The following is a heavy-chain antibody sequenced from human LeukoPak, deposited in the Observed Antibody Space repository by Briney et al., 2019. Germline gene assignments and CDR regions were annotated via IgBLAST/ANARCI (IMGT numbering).Heavy chain of an antibody. Sequence: SETLSLTCTVSGGSISSYYWSWIRQPPGKGLEWIGYIYYSGSTNYNPSLKSRVTISVDTSKNQFSLKLSSVTAADTAVYYCARDTRQLGYFDYWGQGTLVTVSS. CDR3: ARDTRQLGYFDY. D-gene: IGHD6-6*01. J-gene: IGHJ4*02. CDR2: IYYSGST. V-gene: IGHV4-59*01. CDR1: GGSISSYY.